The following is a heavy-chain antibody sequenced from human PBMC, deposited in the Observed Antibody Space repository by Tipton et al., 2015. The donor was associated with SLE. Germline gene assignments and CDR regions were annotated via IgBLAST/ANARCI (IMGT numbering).Heavy chain of an antibody. Sequence: TLSLTCTVSGGSVSSGSYYWSWIRQPPGKGLEWIGYIYYSGSTNYNPSLKSRVTISVDTSKNQFSLKLSSVTAADTAVYYCARGGLRWGQGTMVTVSS. CDR3: ARGGLR. CDR2: IYYSGST. J-gene: IGHJ3*01. CDR1: GGSVSSGSYY. V-gene: IGHV4-61*01.